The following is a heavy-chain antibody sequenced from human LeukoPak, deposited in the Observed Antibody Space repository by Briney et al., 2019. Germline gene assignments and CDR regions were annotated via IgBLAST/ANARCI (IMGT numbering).Heavy chain of an antibody. D-gene: IGHD3-3*01. V-gene: IGHV3-11*01. CDR3: VRDPGDDFWSGYYTGGAFDI. Sequence: GGSLRLSCAASGFIFSDYYMSWIRQAPGKGLQWISYISTSGTTIYYTDSVKGRFSISRDNAKNSLYLQMNSLRAEDTAVYYCVRDPGDDFWSGYYTGGAFDIWGQGTMVTVSS. CDR2: ISTSGTTI. J-gene: IGHJ3*02. CDR1: GFIFSDYY.